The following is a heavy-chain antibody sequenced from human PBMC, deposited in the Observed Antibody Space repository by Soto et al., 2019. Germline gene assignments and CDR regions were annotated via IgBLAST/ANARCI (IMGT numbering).Heavy chain of an antibody. Sequence: QVQLQESGPGLVKPSQTQSLTCTVSGGSISSGDYYWSWIRQPPGKGLEWIGYIYYSGSTYYNPSLKSRVTISVDTSKNQFSLKLSSVTAADTAVYYCARDLERGREDYYYGMDVWGQGTTVTVSS. CDR3: ARDLERGREDYYYGMDV. CDR1: GGSISSGDYY. CDR2: IYYSGST. V-gene: IGHV4-30-4*01. D-gene: IGHD1-1*01. J-gene: IGHJ6*02.